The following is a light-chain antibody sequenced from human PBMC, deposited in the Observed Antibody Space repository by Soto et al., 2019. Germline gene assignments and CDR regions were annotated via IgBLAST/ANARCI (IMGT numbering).Light chain of an antibody. V-gene: IGLV2-14*01. CDR3: SSYTSTSVV. Sequence: QSALTQPASVSGSPGQSITISCTGTSSDVGAHNHVSWYQQHPGKAPKLMIYEVSNRPSGVSNRFSGSKSGNTASLTISGLQAEDEADYYCSSYTSTSVVFGGGTKLTVL. J-gene: IGLJ3*02. CDR1: SSDVGAHNH. CDR2: EVS.